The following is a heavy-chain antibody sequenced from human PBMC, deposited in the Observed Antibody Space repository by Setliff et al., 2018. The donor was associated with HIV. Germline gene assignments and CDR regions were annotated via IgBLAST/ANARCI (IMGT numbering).Heavy chain of an antibody. CDR3: ATLDY. J-gene: IGHJ4*02. CDR1: GYNFTDHY. Sequence: ASVKVSCKSSGYNFTDHYIHWVRQAPGQGLEWMGWITPNSGDTNYAQKFQGRVTMTRDTSISTAYMELSRLRSDDTAVYYCATLDYWGQGTLVTVSS. CDR2: ITPNSGDT. V-gene: IGHV1-2*02.